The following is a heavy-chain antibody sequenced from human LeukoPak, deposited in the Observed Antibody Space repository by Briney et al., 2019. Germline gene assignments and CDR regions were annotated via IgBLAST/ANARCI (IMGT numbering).Heavy chain of an antibody. Sequence: ASVKVSCKASGGTFSSYAISWVRQATGQGLEWMGGIIPILGTANYAQKFQGRVTITTDESTSTAYMELSSLRSEDTAVYYCARTPFEYSSSSVYFDYWGQGTLVTVSS. V-gene: IGHV1-69*05. CDR1: GGTFSSYA. CDR2: IIPILGTA. CDR3: ARTPFEYSSSSVYFDY. J-gene: IGHJ4*02. D-gene: IGHD6-6*01.